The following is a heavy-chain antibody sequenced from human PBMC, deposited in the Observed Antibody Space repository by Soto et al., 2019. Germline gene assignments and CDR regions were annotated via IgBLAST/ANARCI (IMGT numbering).Heavy chain of an antibody. J-gene: IGHJ3*02. CDR1: GYTFTSYG. D-gene: IGHD2-15*01. CDR3: ARDRMVAAPYPHAFDI. Sequence: ASVKVSCKASGYTFTSYGISWVRQAPGQGLEWMGWISAYNGNTNYAQKLQGRVTMTTDTSTSTAYMELRSLRSDDTAVYYCARDRMVAAPYPHAFDIWGQRTMVTVSS. V-gene: IGHV1-18*01. CDR2: ISAYNGNT.